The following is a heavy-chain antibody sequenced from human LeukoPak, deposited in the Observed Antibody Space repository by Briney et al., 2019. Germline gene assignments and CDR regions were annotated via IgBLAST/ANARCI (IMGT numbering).Heavy chain of an antibody. D-gene: IGHD4-17*01. V-gene: IGHV3-23*01. CDR3: ANGGSTMTSAFHI. CDR1: GFTFRSYA. Sequence: PGGSLRLSCAASGFTFRSYAMSWVRHAPGEGLEWVSGISRSGGSTVYANFVKGRFTTSRDNYKNTLYLQMNSLRAEDTTVYYCANGGSTMTSAFHIWGQGTMVTVSS. CDR2: ISRSGGST. J-gene: IGHJ3*02.